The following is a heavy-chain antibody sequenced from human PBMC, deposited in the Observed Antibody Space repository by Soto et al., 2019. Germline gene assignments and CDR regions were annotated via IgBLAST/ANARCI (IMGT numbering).Heavy chain of an antibody. V-gene: IGHV4-59*01. CDR1: GGSSSSDY. J-gene: IGHJ4*02. D-gene: IGHD3-22*01. CDR3: ARKDNYYGGFDY. CDR2: VHYSGGT. Sequence: SETLSLTCTVSGGSSSSDYWNWIRQPPGKGLEWIVYVHYSGGTNYNPSLKSRVTISVDTSKNQFSLKLTSVTAADTAVYYCARKDNYYGGFDYWGQGTLVSVSS.